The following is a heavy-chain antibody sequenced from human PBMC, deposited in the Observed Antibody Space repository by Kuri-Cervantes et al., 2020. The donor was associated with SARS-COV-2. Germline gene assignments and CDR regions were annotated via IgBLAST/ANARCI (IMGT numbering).Heavy chain of an antibody. V-gene: IGHV3-64D*06. CDR2: ISSNGGST. CDR3: VKDRGDFWSGYVAQLRY. J-gene: IGHJ4*02. CDR1: GFPFSSYA. Sequence: GESLKISWSASGFPFSSYAMHWVRQAPGKGLEYVSAISSNGGSTYYADSVKGRFTISRDNSKNTLYLQMSSLRAEDTAVYYCVKDRGDFWSGYVAQLRYWGQGTLVTVSS. D-gene: IGHD3-3*01.